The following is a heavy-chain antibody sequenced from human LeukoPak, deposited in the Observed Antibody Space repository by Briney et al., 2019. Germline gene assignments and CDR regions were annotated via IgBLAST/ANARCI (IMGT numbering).Heavy chain of an antibody. J-gene: IGHJ5*02. V-gene: IGHV4-34*01. Sequence: SETLSLTCAVYGGSFSGYYWSWIRQPPGKGLEWIGEINHSGSTNYNPSLKSRVTISVDTSKNQFSLKLSSVTAADTAVYYCARARRQWLVTVWFDPWGQGTLVTVSS. CDR1: GGSFSGYY. CDR3: ARARRQWLVTVWFDP. CDR2: INHSGST. D-gene: IGHD6-19*01.